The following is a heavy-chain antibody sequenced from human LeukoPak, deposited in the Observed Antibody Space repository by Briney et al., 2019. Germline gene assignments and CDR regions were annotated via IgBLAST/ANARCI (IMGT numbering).Heavy chain of an antibody. J-gene: IGHJ6*03. CDR3: ARGLSPYYYYYMDV. CDR2: ISYDGSNK. V-gene: IGHV3-30*04. CDR1: GFTFSSYA. Sequence: GRSLRLSCAASGFTFSSYAMHWVRQAPGKGLEWVAVISYDGSNKYYADSVKGRFTISRDNSKNTLYLQMNSLRAEDTAVYYCARGLSPYYYYYMDVWGKGTTVTVSS.